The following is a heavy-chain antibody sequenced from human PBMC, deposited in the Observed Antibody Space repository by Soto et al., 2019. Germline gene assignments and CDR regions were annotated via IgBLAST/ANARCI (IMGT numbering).Heavy chain of an antibody. J-gene: IGHJ4*02. Sequence: SETLSLTCTVSGGSISSYYWSWIRQPPGKGLEWIGYIYYSGSTNYNPSLKSRVTISVDTSKNQFSLKLSSVTAADTAVYYCARVPDSTSYFYYLDYWGQGTLVTVSS. V-gene: IGHV4-59*01. CDR3: ARVPDSTSYFYYLDY. CDR1: GGSISSYY. D-gene: IGHD3-22*01. CDR2: IYYSGST.